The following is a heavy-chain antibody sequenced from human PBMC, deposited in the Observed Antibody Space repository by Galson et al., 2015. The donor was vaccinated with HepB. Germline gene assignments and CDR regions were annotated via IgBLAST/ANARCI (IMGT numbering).Heavy chain of an antibody. CDR1: GYTSTNYH. Sequence: SVKVSCKASGYTSTNYHIHWVRQAPGQGLEWMGIINPNDGATSYPQKFQGRVTMARDTSTSTVYMDLSSLRSEDTAVYYCARDAAYGMDVWGQGTTVTVSS. D-gene: IGHD6-25*01. CDR3: ARDAAYGMDV. V-gene: IGHV1-46*01. CDR2: INPNDGAT. J-gene: IGHJ6*02.